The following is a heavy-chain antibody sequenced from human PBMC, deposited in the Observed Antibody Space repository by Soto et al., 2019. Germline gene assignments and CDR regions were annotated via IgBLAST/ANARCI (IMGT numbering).Heavy chain of an antibody. J-gene: IGHJ4*02. CDR1: GFNVNSDY. D-gene: IGHD2-21*02. Sequence: GGSLTLSCAASGFNVNSDYMNWVRQTPGKGLEWVASIYSSETTYYADSVRGRFTISSDKSKNTLYFQLSSLRIEDTAVYYCTRDGRGLGRLSLFEYWGQGVLVTVSS. CDR3: TRDGRGLGRLSLFEY. V-gene: IGHV3-53*01. CDR2: IYSSETT.